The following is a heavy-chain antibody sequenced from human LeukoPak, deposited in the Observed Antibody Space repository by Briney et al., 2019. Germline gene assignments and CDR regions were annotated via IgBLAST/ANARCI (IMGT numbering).Heavy chain of an antibody. CDR3: ARSPHILTGENFDY. D-gene: IGHD3-9*01. J-gene: IGHJ4*02. V-gene: IGHV1-2*02. CDR1: GYTFTSYG. CDR2: INPNSGGT. Sequence: ASVKVSCKASGYTFTSYGISWVRQAPGQGLEWMGWINPNSGGTNYAQKFQGRVTMTRDTSITTAYMEMSRLRSDDTALYYCARSPHILTGENFDYWGQGTLVTVSS.